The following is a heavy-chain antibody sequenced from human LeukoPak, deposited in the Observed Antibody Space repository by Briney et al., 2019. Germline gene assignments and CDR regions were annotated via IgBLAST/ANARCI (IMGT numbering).Heavy chain of an antibody. J-gene: IGHJ3*02. CDR2: FEPEDGET. Sequence: GASVKVTCKVSGYTLTELSMHWVRQAPGKGLEWMGGFEPEDGETIYAQRFQGRVTMTEDTSTDTAYMELSSLRSEDTAVYYCATASDIVVVPAAQVALDAFDIWGQGTMVTVSS. D-gene: IGHD2-2*01. CDR3: ATASDIVVVPAAQVALDAFDI. V-gene: IGHV1-24*01. CDR1: GYTLTELS.